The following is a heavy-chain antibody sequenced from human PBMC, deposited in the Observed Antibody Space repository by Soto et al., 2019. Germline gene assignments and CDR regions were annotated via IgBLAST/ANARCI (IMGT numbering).Heavy chain of an antibody. D-gene: IGHD4-17*01. CDR3: AKEGAYGDYDFDY. V-gene: IGHV3-23*01. J-gene: IGHJ4*01. CDR1: GFTFSNYG. Sequence: GGSLRLSCAASGFTFSNYGMSWVRQAPGKGLEWVSAISSSGGSTYHAGSVRGRFTISRDNSKNTLYLQMNGLRAEDTAVYYCAKEGAYGDYDFDYWGHGTLVTVSS. CDR2: ISSSGGST.